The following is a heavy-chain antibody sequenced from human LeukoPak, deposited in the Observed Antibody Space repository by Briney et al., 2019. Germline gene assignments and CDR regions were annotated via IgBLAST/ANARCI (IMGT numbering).Heavy chain of an antibody. Sequence: PSETLSLTCAVYGGSFSGYYWSWIRQPAGKGLEWIGRLYTSGSTNYNPSLKSRVTMSLDTSKNQFPLKLTSVTAADTAMYYCAREAQLLPFDYWGQGTLVTVSS. CDR2: LYTSGST. D-gene: IGHD2-2*01. CDR1: GGSFSGYY. CDR3: AREAQLLPFDY. V-gene: IGHV4-59*10. J-gene: IGHJ4*02.